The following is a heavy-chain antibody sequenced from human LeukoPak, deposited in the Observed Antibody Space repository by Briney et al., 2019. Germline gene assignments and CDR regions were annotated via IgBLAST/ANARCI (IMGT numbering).Heavy chain of an antibody. J-gene: IGHJ4*02. CDR2: IIPIFGTA. D-gene: IGHD3-22*01. V-gene: IGHV1-69*13. Sequence: SVKVSCKASGGTFSSYAISWVRQAPGQGLEWMGGIIPIFGTANYAQKFQGRVTITADESTSTAYMELSSLRSEDTAVYYCARGYYDSSGYHYWDHWGQGTLVTVSS. CDR3: ARGYYDSSGYHYWDH. CDR1: GGTFSSYA.